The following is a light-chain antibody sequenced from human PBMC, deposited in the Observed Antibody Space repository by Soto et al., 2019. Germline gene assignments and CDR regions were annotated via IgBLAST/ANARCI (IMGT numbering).Light chain of an antibody. CDR1: QSVSTW. CDR2: KAS. CDR3: QQYDSYPLT. J-gene: IGKJ4*01. V-gene: IGKV1-5*03. Sequence: IQMTQSPSTLPASVGDRVTITCRASQSVSTWLAWYQQKPGKTPNLLIFKASRLESGVPSRFSGSGSGTEFTLTINSLQPDDFAVYYCQQYDSYPLTFGGGTKVDIK.